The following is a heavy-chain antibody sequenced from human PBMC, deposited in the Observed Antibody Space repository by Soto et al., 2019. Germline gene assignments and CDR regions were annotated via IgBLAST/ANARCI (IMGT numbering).Heavy chain of an antibody. V-gene: IGHV3-74*01. D-gene: IGHD3-16*01. J-gene: IGHJ6*02. CDR3: ASNYAYADGYYWDGIDV. CDR1: GFTFSRYW. CDR2: ISSYGSDT. Sequence: EVQLVESGGGLVLPGGSLRLSCAASGFTFSRYWMHWVRQAPGKGLVWVSRISSYGSDTHYADSVKGRFTISRDNAKNTLYLQMNSLRAADTAVYYCASNYAYADGYYWDGIDVWGQGTTVTVSS.